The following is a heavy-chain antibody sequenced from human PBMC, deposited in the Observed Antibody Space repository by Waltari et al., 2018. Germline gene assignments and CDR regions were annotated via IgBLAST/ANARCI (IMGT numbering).Heavy chain of an antibody. V-gene: IGHV5-51*01. J-gene: IGHJ1*01. CDR3: AKGADYFQQ. CDR1: GYRSTTSW. Sequence: ELQLVQSGPEVKKPGESLRISCQASGYRSTTSWISWLRQVPGGGLKLLAMIYPSDSEVKYSPVFEGQVDVSADSSISTVYLQWTSLKVADTGIYYCAKGADYFQQWGQGTPVTVAS. CDR2: IYPSDSEV.